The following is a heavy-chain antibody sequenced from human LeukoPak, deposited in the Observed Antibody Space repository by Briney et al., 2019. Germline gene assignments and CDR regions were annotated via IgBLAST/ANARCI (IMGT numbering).Heavy chain of an antibody. CDR1: GFTFSSYW. CDR2: IKQDGSEK. V-gene: IGHV3-7*01. D-gene: IGHD2-2*01. CDR3: AREAVLAALYYYYYYMDV. Sequence: GGSLRLSCAASGFTFSSYWMSWVRQAPGKGLEWVANIKQDGSEKYYVDSVKGRFTISRDNAKNSLYLQMNSLRAEDTAVYYCAREAVLAALYYYYYYMDVWGKGTTVTVSS. J-gene: IGHJ6*03.